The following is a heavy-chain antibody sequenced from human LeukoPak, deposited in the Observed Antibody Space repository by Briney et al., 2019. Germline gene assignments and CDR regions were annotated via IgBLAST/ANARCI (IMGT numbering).Heavy chain of an antibody. Sequence: SETLSLTCTVSGGSITTTTNYWGWIRQPPGKGLEWIGIIHYSGRTYYNPSLKSRVTISVDTSKNQFSLRLSSVTAADTAIYYCARDGVGVAVAGHSWFDPWGQGTLVTVSS. CDR2: IHYSGRT. J-gene: IGHJ5*02. D-gene: IGHD6-19*01. CDR3: ARDGVGVAVAGHSWFDP. CDR1: GGSITTTTNY. V-gene: IGHV4-39*07.